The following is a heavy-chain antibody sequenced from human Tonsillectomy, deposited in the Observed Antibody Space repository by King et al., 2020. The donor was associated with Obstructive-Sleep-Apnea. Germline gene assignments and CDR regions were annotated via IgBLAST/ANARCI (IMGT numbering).Heavy chain of an antibody. Sequence: VQLVESGAEVKKPGSSVKVSCKASGGTFSSYVISWVRQAPGQGLEWMGGIIPGFGTANYAQRFQGRVTITADESTSTAYMELSSLRSEDTAVYYCARDRLMYYDRSETQGMDVWGNGTAVTVS. CDR2: IIPGFGTA. CDR3: ARDRLMYYDRSETQGMDV. CDR1: GGTFSSYV. D-gene: IGHD3-22*01. V-gene: IGHV1-69*01. J-gene: IGHJ6*04.